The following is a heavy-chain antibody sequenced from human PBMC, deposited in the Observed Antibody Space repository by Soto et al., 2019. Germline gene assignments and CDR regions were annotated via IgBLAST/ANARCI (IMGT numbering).Heavy chain of an antibody. D-gene: IGHD5-12*01. CDR1: GGSISSGGYY. CDR2: IYYSGST. Sequence: PSETLSLTCTVSGGSISSGGYYWSWIRQHPGKGLEWIGYIYYSGSTYYNPSLKSRVTISVDTSKNQFSLKLSSVTAADTALYYCARGRMVGWLRFPTDAFDIWGQGTMVTVSS. V-gene: IGHV4-31*03. CDR3: ARGRMVGWLRFPTDAFDI. J-gene: IGHJ3*02.